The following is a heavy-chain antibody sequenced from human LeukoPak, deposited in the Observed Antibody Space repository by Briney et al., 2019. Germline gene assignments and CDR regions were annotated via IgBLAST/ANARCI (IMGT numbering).Heavy chain of an antibody. Sequence: VDSVKVSCKASGYTFTGYYMHWVRQAPGQGLEWMGWINPNSGDTNYAQKFQGRVTMTRDTSISTAYMELSRLRSDDTAVYYCARDKSGNSGWYSYFDYWGQGTWSPSPQ. V-gene: IGHV1-2*02. D-gene: IGHD6-19*01. J-gene: IGHJ4*02. CDR3: ARDKSGNSGWYSYFDY. CDR2: INPNSGDT. CDR1: GYTFTGYY.